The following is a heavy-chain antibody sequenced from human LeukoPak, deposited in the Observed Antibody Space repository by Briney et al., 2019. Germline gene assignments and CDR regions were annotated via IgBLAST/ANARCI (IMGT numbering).Heavy chain of an antibody. D-gene: IGHD6-13*01. Sequence: SETLSLTCTVSGGSISSHYWSWIRQPPEKGLEWIGYIYYSGSTNYNPSLKSRVTISVDTSKNQFSLKLSSVTAADTAVYYCATDFIAAAGDYYYYMDVWGKGTTVTVSS. CDR1: GGSISSHY. CDR3: ATDFIAAAGDYYYYMDV. CDR2: IYYSGST. V-gene: IGHV4-59*11. J-gene: IGHJ6*03.